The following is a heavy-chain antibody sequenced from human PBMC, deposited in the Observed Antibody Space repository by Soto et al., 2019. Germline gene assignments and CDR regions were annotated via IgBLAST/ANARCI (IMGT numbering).Heavy chain of an antibody. Sequence: ASVKVSCKASGYTFTGYYMHWVRQAPGQGLEWMGWINPNSGGTNYAQKFQGWVTMTRDTSISTAYMELSSLRSEDTAVYYCARCISYGSGSYFHYYYGMDVWGQGTTVTVSS. CDR1: GYTFTGYY. J-gene: IGHJ6*02. V-gene: IGHV1-2*04. D-gene: IGHD3-10*01. CDR2: INPNSGGT. CDR3: ARCISYGSGSYFHYYYGMDV.